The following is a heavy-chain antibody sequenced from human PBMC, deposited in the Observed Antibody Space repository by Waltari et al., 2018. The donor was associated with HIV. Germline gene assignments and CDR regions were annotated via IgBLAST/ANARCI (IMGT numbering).Heavy chain of an antibody. CDR1: AGSLTGNY. CDR2: INHSGTV. J-gene: IGHJ2*01. CDR3: ARWRGHFDV. D-gene: IGHD3-3*01. Sequence: QVELQQWGGGLVLKPSETRSLACALSAGSLTGNYWSWIRQGPGKGPEWIGEINHSGTVNYKPSLRRRITISFDMPSNQLSLRLTSVTAADSAAYYCARWRGHFDVWGRGTLVTVS. V-gene: IGHV4-34*01.